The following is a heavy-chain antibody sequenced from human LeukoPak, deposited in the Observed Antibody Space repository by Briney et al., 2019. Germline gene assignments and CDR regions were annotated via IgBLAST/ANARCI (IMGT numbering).Heavy chain of an antibody. CDR3: ARLVQTNWFDA. Sequence: ASVKVSCKASGYTFTSYGISWVRQATGQGLEWMGWISAYNGNTNYAQKLQGRVTMTTDTSKSTAYMELRSLRSDDTPVYYCARLVQTNWFDAGVQGTLVTVSA. J-gene: IGHJ5*02. D-gene: IGHD6-13*01. V-gene: IGHV1-18*01. CDR2: ISAYNGNT. CDR1: GYTFTSYG.